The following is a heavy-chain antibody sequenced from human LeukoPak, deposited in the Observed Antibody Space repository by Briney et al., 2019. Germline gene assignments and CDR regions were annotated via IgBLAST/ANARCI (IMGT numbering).Heavy chain of an antibody. Sequence: ASVKVSCKASGYTFTSYDINWVRQATGQGLEWKGWMNPNSGNAGYAQKFQGRVTMTRSTSISAAYMELCSLRSEDTAVYYCARNDYGDDGHDAFDIWGQGTMVTISS. V-gene: IGHV1-8*01. D-gene: IGHD4-17*01. CDR2: MNPNSGNA. J-gene: IGHJ3*02. CDR1: GYTFTSYD. CDR3: ARNDYGDDGHDAFDI.